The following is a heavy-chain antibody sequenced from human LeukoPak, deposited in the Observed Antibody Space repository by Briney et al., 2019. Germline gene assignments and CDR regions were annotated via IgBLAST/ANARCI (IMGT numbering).Heavy chain of an antibody. CDR3: ARDPITIFGVVIILHFDY. CDR1: GFTFSSYG. Sequence: GGSLRLSCAASGFTFSSYGMHWVRQAPGKGLEWVAVISYDGSNKYYADSVKGRFTISRDNSKNTLYLQMNSLRAEDTAVYYCARDPITIFGVVIILHFDYWGQGTLVTVSS. J-gene: IGHJ4*02. CDR2: ISYDGSNK. D-gene: IGHD3-3*01. V-gene: IGHV3-30*19.